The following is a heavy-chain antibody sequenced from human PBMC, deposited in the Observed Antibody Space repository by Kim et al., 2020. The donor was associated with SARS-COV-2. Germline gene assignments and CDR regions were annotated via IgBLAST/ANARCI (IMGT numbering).Heavy chain of an antibody. D-gene: IGHD2-8*01. CDR1: GYTLSDFA. Sequence: ASVTVSCKASGYTLSDFAIHWVRQAPGQGLEWMAWINTGNGDTKSSQKFQGRVTITRDTVTSTVYMELSSLTSEDTAVYYCARGSMATYDYWGQGTLVPVSS. J-gene: IGHJ4*02. V-gene: IGHV1-3*04. CDR2: INTGNGDT. CDR3: ARGSMATYDY.